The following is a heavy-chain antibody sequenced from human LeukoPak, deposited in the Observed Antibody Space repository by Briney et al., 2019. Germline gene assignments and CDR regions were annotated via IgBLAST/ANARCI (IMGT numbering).Heavy chain of an antibody. Sequence: ASVKVSCKASGYTFTSYEIHWVRQATGQGLEWMGWMNPNSGNTVYAQKFQGRVTMTRNTSISTAYMELSSLRSEDTAIYYCARNGKEARWFDPWGQGTLVTVSS. CDR3: ARNGKEARWFDP. CDR2: MNPNSGNT. V-gene: IGHV1-8*01. D-gene: IGHD1-14*01. J-gene: IGHJ5*02. CDR1: GYTFTSYE.